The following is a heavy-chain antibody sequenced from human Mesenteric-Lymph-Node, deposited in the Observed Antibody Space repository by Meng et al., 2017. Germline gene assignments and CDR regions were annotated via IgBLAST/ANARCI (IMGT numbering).Heavy chain of an antibody. J-gene: IGHJ4*02. Sequence: QVQLQQWGAGQLKPSETLSLTCAVYVGSFSGHSWTWIRQSPGKGLEWIGDINHRGSTNYNPSLKSRVTISVDTSKNQFSLELNYVTAADTAVYYCARDQGGAGAYWGQGTRVTVSS. CDR1: VGSFSGHS. CDR2: INHRGST. V-gene: IGHV4-34*01. CDR3: ARDQGGAGAY. D-gene: IGHD2-15*01.